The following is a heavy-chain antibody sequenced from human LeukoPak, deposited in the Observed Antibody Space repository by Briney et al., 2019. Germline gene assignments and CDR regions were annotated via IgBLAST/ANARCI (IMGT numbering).Heavy chain of an antibody. CDR2: ISWNSGSI. J-gene: IGHJ4*02. CDR3: ARADQGYFDY. CDR1: GFTFDDYA. D-gene: IGHD2-2*01. Sequence: PGGSLRLSCAASGFTFDDYAMHWVRQAPGKGLEWVSGISWNSGSIGYADSVKGRFTISRDNSKNTLYLQMNSLRAEDTAVYYCARADQGYFDYWGQGTLVTVSS. V-gene: IGHV3-9*01.